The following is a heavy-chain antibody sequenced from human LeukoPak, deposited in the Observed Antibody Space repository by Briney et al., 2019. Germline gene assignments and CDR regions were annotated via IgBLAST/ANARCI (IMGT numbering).Heavy chain of an antibody. CDR3: AKERDTAMVTLDY. D-gene: IGHD5-18*01. V-gene: IGHV3-30*02. CDR1: GFTFRSYG. Sequence: GGSLRLSCAASGFTFRSYGMHWVRQAPGKGLLCVSCIRKDGSNKYYVDSVRGRFTISRDNSKTTLYLQMNSLRADDTAVYYCAKERDTAMVTLDYWGQGTLVTVSS. CDR2: IRKDGSNK. J-gene: IGHJ4*02.